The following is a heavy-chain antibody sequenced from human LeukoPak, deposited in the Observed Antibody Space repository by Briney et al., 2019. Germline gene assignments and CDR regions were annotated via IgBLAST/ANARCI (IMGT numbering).Heavy chain of an antibody. CDR1: GGSISSGGYY. CDR3: ARDRVVVVPAATVSPARYYYYYYMDV. Sequence: SQTLSLTCTVSGGSISSGGYYWSWIRQHPGKGLEWIGYIYYSGSTYYNPSLKSRVTISVDTSKNQFSLKLSSVTAADTAVYYCARDRVVVVPAATVSPARYYYYYYMDVWGKGTTVTVSS. CDR2: IYYSGST. V-gene: IGHV4-31*03. J-gene: IGHJ6*03. D-gene: IGHD2-2*01.